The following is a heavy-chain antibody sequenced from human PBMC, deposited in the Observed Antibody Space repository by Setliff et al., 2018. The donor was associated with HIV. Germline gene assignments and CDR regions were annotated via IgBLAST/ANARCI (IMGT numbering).Heavy chain of an antibody. CDR3: ARDHCSSAGCYEYSYYGMDV. CDR1: GYTFTGYY. CDR2: INPTSGVT. Sequence: ASVKVSCKASGYTFTGYYIHWVRQAPGQGLEWMGWINPTSGVTTYAQKFQGRVTMTRDTSINKAYMEVSRLRSDDTAVEYCARDHCSSAGCYEYSYYGMDVWGQGTTVTVSS. D-gene: IGHD2-2*01. V-gene: IGHV1-2*02. J-gene: IGHJ6*02.